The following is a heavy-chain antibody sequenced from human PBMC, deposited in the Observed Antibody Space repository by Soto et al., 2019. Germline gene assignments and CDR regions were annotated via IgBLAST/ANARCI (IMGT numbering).Heavy chain of an antibody. J-gene: IGHJ4*02. CDR3: ARVRYSGSYFDY. V-gene: IGHV4-34*01. CDR2: INHSGST. CDR1: GGSFSGYY. D-gene: IGHD1-26*01. Sequence: QVQLQQWGAGLLKPSETLSLTCAVYGGSFSGYYCSWIRQPPGKGLEWIGEINHSGSTNYNPSLKSRVNISVDTSKNQFSLTLSSVTAADTAVYYCARVRYSGSYFDYWGQGTLVTVSS.